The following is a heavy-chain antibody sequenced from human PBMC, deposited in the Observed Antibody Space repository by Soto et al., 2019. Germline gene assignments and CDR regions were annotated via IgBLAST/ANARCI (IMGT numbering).Heavy chain of an antibody. V-gene: IGHV4-59*01. CDR3: ARATGGLRFLEWSPGYAFDI. CDR2: IYYSGST. D-gene: IGHD3-3*01. CDR1: GGSISSYY. Sequence: SETLSLTCTVSGGSISSYYWSCIRHPPGNGLDWSGYIYYSGSTNYNPSLKSRVTISVGTSKNQFSLKLSSVTAADTAVYYCARATGGLRFLEWSPGYAFDIWGQGTMVT. J-gene: IGHJ3*02.